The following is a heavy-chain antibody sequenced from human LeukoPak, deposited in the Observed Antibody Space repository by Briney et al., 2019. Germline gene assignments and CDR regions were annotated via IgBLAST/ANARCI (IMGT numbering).Heavy chain of an antibody. D-gene: IGHD2-2*01. V-gene: IGHV4-31*03. CDR3: ARGFIRYCSSTSCYLNWFDP. CDR1: GGSISSGGYY. CDR2: IYYSGST. J-gene: IGHJ5*02. Sequence: PSETLSLTCTVSGGSISSGGYYWSWIRQHPGKGLEWIGYIYYSGSTYYDPSLKSRVTISVDTSKNQFSLKLSSVTAADTAVYYCARGFIRYCSSTSCYLNWFDPWGQGTLVTVSS.